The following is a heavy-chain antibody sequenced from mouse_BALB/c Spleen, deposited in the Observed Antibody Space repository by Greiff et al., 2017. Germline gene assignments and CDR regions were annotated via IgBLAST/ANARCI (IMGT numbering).Heavy chain of an antibody. J-gene: IGHJ2*01. CDR2: IDPANGNT. Sequence: VQLQQSGAELVKPGASVKLSCTASGFNIKDTYMHWVKQRPEQGLEWIGRIDPANGNTKYDPKFQGKATITADTSSNTAYLQLSSLTSEDTAVYYCARVHYRYDSHFDYWGQGTTLTVSS. V-gene: IGHV14-3*02. CDR1: GFNIKDTY. D-gene: IGHD2-14*01. CDR3: ARVHYRYDSHFDY.